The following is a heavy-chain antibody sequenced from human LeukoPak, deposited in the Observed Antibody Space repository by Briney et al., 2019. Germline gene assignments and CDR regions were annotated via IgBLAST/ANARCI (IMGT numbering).Heavy chain of an antibody. CDR3: ARDQGPYYDFWSGYLAAYFDY. D-gene: IGHD3-3*01. Sequence: ASVKVSCTASGYTFTSYGISWVRQAPGQGLEWMGWISAYNGNTNYAQKLQGRVTMTTDTSTSTAYMELRSLRSDDTAVYYCARDQGPYYDFWSGYLAAYFDYWGQGTLVTVSS. CDR1: GYTFTSYG. J-gene: IGHJ4*02. V-gene: IGHV1-18*01. CDR2: ISAYNGNT.